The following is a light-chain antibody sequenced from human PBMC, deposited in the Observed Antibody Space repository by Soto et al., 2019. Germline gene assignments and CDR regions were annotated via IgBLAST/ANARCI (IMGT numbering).Light chain of an antibody. CDR3: QQYNTYPLT. J-gene: IGKJ4*01. CDR2: GAS. CDR1: QGISSR. V-gene: IGKV1-5*01. Sequence: DIQLTQSPSFLSASVGDRVTITCRASQGISSRLAWYQQKPGKAPKFLIYGASSLESGVPSRFSGSGSGTEFTLTISSLQPDDFATYYCQQYNTYPLTFGGGTKVDIK.